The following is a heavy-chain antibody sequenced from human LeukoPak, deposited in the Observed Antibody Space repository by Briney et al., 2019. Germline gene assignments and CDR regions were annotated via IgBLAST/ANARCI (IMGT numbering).Heavy chain of an antibody. D-gene: IGHD3-10*01. Sequence: KTSETLSLTCAVYGGSFSGYYWSWIRQPPGKGLEWIGEINHSGSTNYNPSLKSRVTISVDTSKNQFSLKLSSVTAADTAVYYCARHGRFGSGSYYLWAPNWFDPWGQGTLVTVSS. CDR2: INHSGST. J-gene: IGHJ5*02. CDR1: GGSFSGYY. V-gene: IGHV4-34*01. CDR3: ARHGRFGSGSYYLWAPNWFDP.